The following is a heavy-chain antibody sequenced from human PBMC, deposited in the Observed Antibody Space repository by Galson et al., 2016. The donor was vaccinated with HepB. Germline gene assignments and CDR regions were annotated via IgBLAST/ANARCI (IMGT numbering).Heavy chain of an antibody. CDR1: GFTFSAHD. D-gene: IGHD3-10*01. CDR2: IETAGAT. V-gene: IGHV3-13*01. Sequence: SLRLSCAASGFTFSAHDMHWVRQVTGKGLEWVSAIETAGATYYPDSVKGRFPISRENAKNSLYLQMNSLKAGDTAGYYCARGKALWTLPWNYGLDVWGKGTTVTVSS. J-gene: IGHJ6*04. CDR3: ARGKALWTLPWNYGLDV.